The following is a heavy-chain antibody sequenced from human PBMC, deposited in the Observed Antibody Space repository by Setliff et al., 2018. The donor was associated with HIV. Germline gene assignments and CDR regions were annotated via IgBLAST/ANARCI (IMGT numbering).Heavy chain of an antibody. V-gene: IGHV4-39*07. CDR2: IFHTGNT. CDR3: AKGVAGLQYYYYYMDV. J-gene: IGHJ6*03. Sequence: SETLSLTCTVSGGSISSFSYYWGWIRQPPGKGPEWSGSIFHTGNTYYNPSLKSRVTISVDTSKNQFSLKLSSVTAADTAVYYCAKGVAGLQYYYYYMDVWGKGTTVTVSS. D-gene: IGHD6-19*01. CDR1: GGSISSFSYY.